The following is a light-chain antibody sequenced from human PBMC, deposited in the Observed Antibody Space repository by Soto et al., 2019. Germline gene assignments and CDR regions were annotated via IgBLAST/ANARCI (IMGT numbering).Light chain of an antibody. CDR3: LQVANFPRT. CDR2: AAT. Sequence: DIQMTQSPSSVSASVGDTVTTTCRASQDINSRLAWFQQQPGRPPKYVIQAATMLQSGFPSRFAGSGSGRDFTLTIHTLQPEDSATYYCLQVANFPRTFGQGTKVE. J-gene: IGKJ1*01. V-gene: IGKV1-12*01. CDR1: QDINSR.